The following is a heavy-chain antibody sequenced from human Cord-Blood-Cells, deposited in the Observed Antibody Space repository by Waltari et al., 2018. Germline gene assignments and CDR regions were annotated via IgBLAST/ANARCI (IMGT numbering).Heavy chain of an antibody. V-gene: IGHV1-24*01. J-gene: IGHJ4*02. Sequence: QVMLVQSGAEVKKPGASVKVSCKVSGYTLTELSINWVRQAPGKGLEWMGGFDPEEGYTIYARKIQGRVTMTGDTSTDTAYMELSSLRSEDTAVYDCATSYYYGAGGYYSYWGQGTLVTVSS. D-gene: IGHD3-10*01. CDR3: ATSYYYGAGGYYSY. CDR1: GYTLTELS. CDR2: FDPEEGYT.